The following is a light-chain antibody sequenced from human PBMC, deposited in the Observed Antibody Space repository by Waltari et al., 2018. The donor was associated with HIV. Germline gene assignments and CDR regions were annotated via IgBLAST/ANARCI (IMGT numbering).Light chain of an antibody. CDR1: TSNIGAGSD. V-gene: IGLV1-40*01. CDR2: GNI. CDR3: QSYDSSLSAWV. Sequence: QSVSTQPPSVSGAPGQRVTVSCTGSTSNIGAGSDVHWYQHLPGTAPKRLIYGNINRPSGVPDRFSGSKSGTSASLAITGLQAEDEGDYYCQSYDSSLSAWVFGGGTKLTVL. J-gene: IGLJ3*02.